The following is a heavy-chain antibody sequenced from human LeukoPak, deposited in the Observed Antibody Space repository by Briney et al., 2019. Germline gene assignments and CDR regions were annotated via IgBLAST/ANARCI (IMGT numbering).Heavy chain of an antibody. J-gene: IGHJ5*02. V-gene: IGHV1-24*01. CDR3: ARDYDFWSGYLNWFDP. Sequence: ASVKVSCKVSGYTLTELSMHWVRQAPGKGLEWMGGFDPEDGETIYAQKFQGRVTITRDTSASTAYMELSSLRSEDTAVYYCARDYDFWSGYLNWFDPWGQGTLVTVSS. CDR1: GYTLTELS. D-gene: IGHD3-3*01. CDR2: FDPEDGET.